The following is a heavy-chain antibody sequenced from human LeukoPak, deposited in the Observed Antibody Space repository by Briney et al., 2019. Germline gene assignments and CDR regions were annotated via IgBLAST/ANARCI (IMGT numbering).Heavy chain of an antibody. J-gene: IGHJ4*02. V-gene: IGHV4-39*07. CDR3: ARAETEDSGYDGIDY. CDR2: IYYSGST. Sequence: ASETLSLTCTVSGGSISSSSYSWGWIRQPPGKGLEWIGSIYYSGSTYYNPSLKSRVTISVDTSKNQFSLKLSSVTAADTAVYYCARAETEDSGYDGIDYWGQGTLVTVSS. D-gene: IGHD5-12*01. CDR1: GGSISSSSYS.